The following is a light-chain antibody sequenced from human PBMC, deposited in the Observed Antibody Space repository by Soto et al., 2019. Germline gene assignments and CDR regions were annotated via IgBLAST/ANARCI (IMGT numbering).Light chain of an antibody. CDR1: SNDVGGYNY. J-gene: IGLJ1*01. V-gene: IGLV2-8*01. Sequence: QSVLTQPPSASGSPGQSVTISCTGTSNDVGGYNYVSWYQHHPGKAPKLVIYEVIKRPSGVPDRFSGSKSGNTASLTVSGLQAEDEADYYCSSYAGSTCFVFGTGTKLTVL. CDR3: SSYAGSTCFV. CDR2: EVI.